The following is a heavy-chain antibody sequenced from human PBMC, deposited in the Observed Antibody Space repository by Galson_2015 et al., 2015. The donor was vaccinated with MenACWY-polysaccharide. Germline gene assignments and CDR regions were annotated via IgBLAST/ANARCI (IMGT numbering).Heavy chain of an antibody. V-gene: IGHV3-23*01. CDR1: GFTFSGYA. D-gene: IGHD6-13*01. CDR2: ISGGGATT. J-gene: IGHJ4*02. CDR3: AKSNSGYSNTRHWDY. Sequence: SLRLSCAASGFTFSGYAMTRLRQAPGKGLDWVSSISGGGATTNYADSVKGRFTISRDNSKNTLYLQMNSLRAEDTSIYYCAKSNSGYSNTRHWDYWGQGTLVTVSS.